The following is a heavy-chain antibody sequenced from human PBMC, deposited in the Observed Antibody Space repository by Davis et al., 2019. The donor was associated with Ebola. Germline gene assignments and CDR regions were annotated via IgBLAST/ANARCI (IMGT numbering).Heavy chain of an antibody. CDR2: IYSGGST. J-gene: IGHJ4*02. V-gene: IGHV3-53*01. D-gene: IGHD3-16*02. CDR3: ANTIRLGELSPPY. Sequence: GESLKISCAASGFTVSSNYMSWVRQAPGKGLEWVSVIYSGGSTYYADSVKGRFTISRDNSKNTLYLQMNSLRAEDTAVYYCANTIRLGELSPPYWGQGTLVTVSS. CDR1: GFTVSSNY.